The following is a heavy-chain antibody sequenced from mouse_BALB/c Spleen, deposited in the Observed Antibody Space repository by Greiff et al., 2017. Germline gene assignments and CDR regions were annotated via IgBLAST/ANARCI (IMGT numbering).Heavy chain of an antibody. J-gene: IGHJ2*01. CDR1: GFTFSSYT. CDR2: ISSGGSYT. V-gene: IGHV5-6-4*01. CDR3: TRERDYDGEVYFDY. D-gene: IGHD2-4*01. Sequence: EVMLVESGGGLVKPGGSLKLSCAASGFTFSSYTMSWVRQTPEKRLEWVATISSGGSYTYYPDSVKGRFTISRDNAKNTLYLQMSSLKSEDTAMYYCTRERDYDGEVYFDYWGQGTTLTVSS.